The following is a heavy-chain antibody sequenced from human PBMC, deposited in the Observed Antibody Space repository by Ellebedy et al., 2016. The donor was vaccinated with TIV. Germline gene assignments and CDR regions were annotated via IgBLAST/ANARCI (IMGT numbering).Heavy chain of an antibody. Sequence: GESLKISCAASGFAFKNYAMSWVRQAPGKGLEWVSAISGGGANTYYADSMTGRFTISRDNSKNTLYLQMSGLRAEETAQYYCAKASRYSSGWYFLSWGRGTLVTVS. CDR3: AKASRYSSGWYFLS. CDR1: GFAFKNYA. J-gene: IGHJ4*02. CDR2: ISGGGANT. V-gene: IGHV3-23*01. D-gene: IGHD6-19*01.